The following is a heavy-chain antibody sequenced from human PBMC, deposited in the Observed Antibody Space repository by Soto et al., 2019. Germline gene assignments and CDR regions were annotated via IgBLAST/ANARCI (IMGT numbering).Heavy chain of an antibody. CDR1: GFTFSSYG. D-gene: IGHD3-3*01. Sequence: GGSLRLSCASSGFTFSSYGMHLVRQAPGKGLEWVAVIWYDGSNKYYADSVKGRFTISRDNSKNTLYLQMNSLRAEDTAVYYCARDYDFWSGSPGYWGQGTLVTVSS. V-gene: IGHV3-33*01. J-gene: IGHJ4*02. CDR2: IWYDGSNK. CDR3: ARDYDFWSGSPGY.